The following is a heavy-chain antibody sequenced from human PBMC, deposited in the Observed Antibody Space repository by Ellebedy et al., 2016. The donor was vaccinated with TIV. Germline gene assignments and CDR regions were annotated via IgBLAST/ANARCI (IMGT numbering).Heavy chain of an antibody. D-gene: IGHD6-19*01. Sequence: GGSLRLSCGASGFNFDDYGMTWVRQAPGKGLEWLSFITGSNSPINYADSVKGRFTISRDNAGNSLYLQMNSLRVEDTAVYFCARTSHSGAWGPLEYWGQGTRVTVSS. CDR1: GFNFDDYG. J-gene: IGHJ4*02. CDR3: ARTSHSGAWGPLEY. V-gene: IGHV3-48*01. CDR2: ITGSNSPI.